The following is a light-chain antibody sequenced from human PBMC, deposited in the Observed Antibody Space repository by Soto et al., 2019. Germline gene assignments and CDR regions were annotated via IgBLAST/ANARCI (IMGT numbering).Light chain of an antibody. CDR3: QQSYSTTWT. CDR2: AAS. Sequence: IQLTQSPSSLPASVGDRVTITCRASQGITTYLAWYQQKPGKAPKLLIYAASALQSGVPSRFSGSGSGTDFTLTISSLQPEDFATYSCQQSYSTTWTFGQGTKVEIK. CDR1: QGITTY. V-gene: IGKV1-9*01. J-gene: IGKJ1*01.